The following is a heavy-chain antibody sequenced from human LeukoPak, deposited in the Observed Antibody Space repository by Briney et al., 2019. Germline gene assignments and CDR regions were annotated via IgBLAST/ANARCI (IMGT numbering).Heavy chain of an antibody. CDR1: GGTFSSYA. J-gene: IGHJ3*02. Sequence: GASVKVSCKASGGTFSSYAISWVRQAPGQGLEWMGGIIPIFGTANYAQKFQGRVTITADKSTSTAYMELSSLRSEDTAVYYCARDNKAMVRGVINGANDAFDIWGQGTMVTVSS. V-gene: IGHV1-69*06. D-gene: IGHD3-10*01. CDR2: IIPIFGTA. CDR3: ARDNKAMVRGVINGANDAFDI.